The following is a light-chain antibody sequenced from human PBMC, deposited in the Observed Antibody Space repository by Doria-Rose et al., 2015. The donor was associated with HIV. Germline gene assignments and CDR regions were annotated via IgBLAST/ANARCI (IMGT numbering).Light chain of an antibody. J-gene: IGKJ1*01. CDR3: LQYGTAWT. CDR2: DGS. V-gene: IGKV3-20*01. Sequence: TQSPGTLSLSPGARATLSCRASQSFSSTYLSWYQQKRGQTPSLLIYDGSTSATGIPDRFSASGSGTDFTLTINRLEPEDLALNYCLQYGTAWTFGQGTKVEI. CDR1: QSFSSTY.